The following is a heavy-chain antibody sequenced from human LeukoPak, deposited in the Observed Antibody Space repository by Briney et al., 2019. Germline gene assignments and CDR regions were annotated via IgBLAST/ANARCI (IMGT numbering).Heavy chain of an antibody. J-gene: IGHJ6*03. CDR2: ISSTGGTA. CDR1: GFTFSSFG. V-gene: IGHV3-23*01. CDR3: AKNGDRGAYCSGGSCYPYYYYNMDV. D-gene: IGHD2-15*01. Sequence: GGSLRLSCAASGFTFSSFGVSWARQAPGKGLEWVSAISSTGGTAYYADSVKGRFTVSRDNSKNTLYLQMNSLRAEDTAIYYCAKNGDRGAYCSGGSCYPYYYYNMDVWGKGTTVTISS.